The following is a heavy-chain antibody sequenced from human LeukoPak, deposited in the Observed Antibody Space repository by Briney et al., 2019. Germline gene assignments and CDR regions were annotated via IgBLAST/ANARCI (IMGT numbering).Heavy chain of an antibody. J-gene: IGHJ1*01. V-gene: IGHV4-39*01. CDR2: IYYRGST. D-gene: IGHD4-23*01. Sequence: SETLSLTCTVSGGSISSSSYYWVWIRHPPGKGLEGIGRIYYRGSTYYNPFLMSRVNISVDTSKNQFSLKLSSVTAADTAVYYCAAPVVSLTVEHWGEGTLVTVSS. CDR3: AAPVVSLTVEH. CDR1: GGSISSSSYY.